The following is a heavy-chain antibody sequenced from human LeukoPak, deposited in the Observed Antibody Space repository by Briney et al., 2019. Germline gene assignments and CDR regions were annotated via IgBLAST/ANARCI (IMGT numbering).Heavy chain of an antibody. CDR2: ITSNGGST. CDR1: GFTFSDYG. D-gene: IGHD6-19*01. Sequence: GGSLRLSCSVSGFTFSDYGMHWVRQAPGKGLEYISAITSNGGSTYYADSVKGRFTISRGNSKNTLYLQMSSLRAEDTAVYYCVKDHITVAGIYYFDYWGQGTLVTVSS. CDR3: VKDHITVAGIYYFDY. V-gene: IGHV3-64D*06. J-gene: IGHJ4*02.